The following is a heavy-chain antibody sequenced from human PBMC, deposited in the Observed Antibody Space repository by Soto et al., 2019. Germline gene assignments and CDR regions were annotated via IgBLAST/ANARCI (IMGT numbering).Heavy chain of an antibody. J-gene: IGHJ3*01. V-gene: IGHV4-39*01. D-gene: IGHD4-4*01. CDR1: GASVTSNTYY. CDR3: ATPRDYNKYLGAFGV. CDR2: IHHDGKT. Sequence: SETLSLTCTVSGASVTSNTYYWAWIRQPPGKGLEWVGSIHHDGKTYYHPSLKSRVTISIGTSTNQFSLRLSSMTAADTALFYCATPRDYNKYLGAFGVWGQGTMVTVSS.